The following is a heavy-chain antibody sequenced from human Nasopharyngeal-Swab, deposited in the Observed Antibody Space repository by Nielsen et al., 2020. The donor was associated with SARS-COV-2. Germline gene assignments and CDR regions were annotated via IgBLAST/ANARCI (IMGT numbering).Heavy chain of an antibody. V-gene: IGHV5-51*01. CDR2: IYPDDSDT. Sequence: GEALKISCKGSGYSLTNVWIGWGRQMPGKGLEWMGIIYPDDSDTRYSPSCEGQVTISVDKSISAAYLQWRSLKASDTAMYYCARSCYGLDFWGQGTMVTVSS. J-gene: IGHJ3*01. CDR1: GYSLTNVW. D-gene: IGHD3-10*01. CDR3: ARSCYGLDF.